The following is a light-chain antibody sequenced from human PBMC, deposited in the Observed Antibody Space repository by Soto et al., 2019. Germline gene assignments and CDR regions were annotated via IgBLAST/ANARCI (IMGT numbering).Light chain of an antibody. J-gene: IGKJ1*01. Sequence: EIVLTQSPGTLSLSPGDRATLSCRASQSVSSSYLAWYQQKPGQAPRLLMYGASSRATGIPERFSGTGSGTDFTLTISRLEPEDFAVYYCQQYGSSPRTFGQGTKVEIK. V-gene: IGKV3-20*01. CDR2: GAS. CDR3: QQYGSSPRT. CDR1: QSVSSSY.